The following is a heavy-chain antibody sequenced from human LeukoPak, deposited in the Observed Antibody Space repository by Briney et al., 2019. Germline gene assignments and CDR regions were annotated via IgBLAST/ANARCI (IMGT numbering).Heavy chain of an antibody. CDR1: GFSFSTYG. D-gene: IGHD1-14*01. Sequence: GGSLRLSCAASGFSFSTYGMHWVRQAPGKGLEWVSVIYSGGSTYYADSVKGRFTISRDNSKNTLYLQMNSLRAEDTAVYYCASNPKVFFDYWGQGTLVTVSS. J-gene: IGHJ4*02. CDR2: IYSGGST. V-gene: IGHV3-NL1*01. CDR3: ASNPKVFFDY.